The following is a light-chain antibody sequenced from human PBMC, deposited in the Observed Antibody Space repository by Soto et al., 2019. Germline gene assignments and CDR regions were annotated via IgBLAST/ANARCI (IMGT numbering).Light chain of an antibody. CDR3: QQYNNWTRT. CDR1: QSVSSN. V-gene: IGKV3-15*01. J-gene: IGKJ1*01. CDR2: GAS. Sequence: EIVMTQSPATLSVSPGERATLSCRASQSVSSNLAWYQQKPGQAPRLLIYGASTRATGIPARFSGSGSGTEFTLTISSLQSEDFAVYYCQQYNNWTRTFGHGNKVEIK.